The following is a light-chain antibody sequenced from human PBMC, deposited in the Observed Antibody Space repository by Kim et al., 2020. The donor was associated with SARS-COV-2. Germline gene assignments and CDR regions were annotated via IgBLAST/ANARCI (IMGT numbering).Light chain of an antibody. CDR3: SSYTGSNTLV. V-gene: IGLV2-8*01. J-gene: IGLJ1*01. Sequence: GQSVTISGTGTSRGVGGYKYVSWYHQHPGKAPLLIIYDVNKRPSGVPDRFSGSKSGNTASLTVSGLRPEDEAHYYCSSYTGSNTLVFGTGTKVTVL. CDR1: SRGVGGYKY. CDR2: DVN.